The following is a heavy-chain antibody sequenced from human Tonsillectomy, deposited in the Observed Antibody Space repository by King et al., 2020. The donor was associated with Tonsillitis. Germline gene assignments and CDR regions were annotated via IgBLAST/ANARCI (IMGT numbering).Heavy chain of an antibody. V-gene: IGHV3-23*04. CDR1: GFIFSDSA. J-gene: IGHJ4*02. CDR3: ANYGSGTWYYFDY. Sequence: VQLVESGGGLVQPGGSLRLSCAASGFIFSDSAMSWVRQAPGEGLQWVSGISASGGRTYYADSVQGRFTISRDNSRNTLYLQMNSLRAEDTAVYYCANYGSGTWYYFDYWGQGTLVTVSS. D-gene: IGHD3-10*01. CDR2: ISASGGRT.